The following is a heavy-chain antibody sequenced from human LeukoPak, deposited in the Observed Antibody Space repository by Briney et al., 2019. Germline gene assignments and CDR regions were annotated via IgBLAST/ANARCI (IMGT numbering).Heavy chain of an antibody. J-gene: IGHJ4*02. CDR3: ARGASPKDAFFFDY. D-gene: IGHD3-3*01. CDR2: VHSSGDI. CDR1: GVSITSGSYY. Sequence: SETLSLTCSVSGVSITSGSYYWGWIRQSAGKGLEWIGRVHSSGDIYHNAAFRSRAAVSGDASKNQFSLQLASVTAADTAVYYCARGASPKDAFFFDYWGQGALITVSS. V-gene: IGHV4-61*02.